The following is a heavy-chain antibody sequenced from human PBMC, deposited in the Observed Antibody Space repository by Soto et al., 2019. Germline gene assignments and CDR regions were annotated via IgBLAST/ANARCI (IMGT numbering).Heavy chain of an antibody. Sequence: GASVKVSCKASGGTFSSYAISWLRQAPGQGLEWMGGIIPIFGTANYAQKFQGRVTITADESTSTAYMELSSLRSEDTAVYYCARLSDANYDILTGYNLRGFYCYGMDVWGQGTTVTVSS. CDR1: GGTFSSYA. CDR3: ARLSDANYDILTGYNLRGFYCYGMDV. V-gene: IGHV1-69*13. D-gene: IGHD3-9*01. J-gene: IGHJ6*02. CDR2: IIPIFGTA.